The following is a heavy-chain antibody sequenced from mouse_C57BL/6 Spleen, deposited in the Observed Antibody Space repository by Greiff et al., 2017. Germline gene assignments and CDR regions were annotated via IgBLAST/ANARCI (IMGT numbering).Heavy chain of an antibody. CDR2: ISDGGSYT. Sequence: EVQQVASGGGLVKPGGSLKLSCAASGFTFSSYAMSWVRQTPEKRLEWVATISDGGSYTYYPDNVKGRFTISRDNAKNNLYLQMSHLKSEDTAMYYCARDRDYSSSYEGAMDYWGQGTAVTVSS. CDR3: ARDRDYSSSYEGAMDY. V-gene: IGHV5-4*01. D-gene: IGHD1-1*01. J-gene: IGHJ4*01. CDR1: GFTFSSYA.